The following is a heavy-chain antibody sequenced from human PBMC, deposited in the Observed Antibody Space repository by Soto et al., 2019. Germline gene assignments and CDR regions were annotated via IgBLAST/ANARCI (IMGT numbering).Heavy chain of an antibody. CDR3: ARRDGAAAKTSAPNFDY. D-gene: IGHD6-13*01. CDR2: INHSGST. Sequence: SETLSLTCAVYGGSFSGYYWSWIRQPPGKGLEWIGEINHSGSTNYNPSLKSRVTISVDTSKNQFSLKMSSMTAADTAVYYCARRDGAAAKTSAPNFDYWGQGTLVTV. CDR1: GGSFSGYY. J-gene: IGHJ4*02. V-gene: IGHV4-34*01.